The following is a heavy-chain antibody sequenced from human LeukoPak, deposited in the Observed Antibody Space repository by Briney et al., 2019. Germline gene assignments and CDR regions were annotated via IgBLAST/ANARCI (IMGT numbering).Heavy chain of an antibody. Sequence: GGSLRLSCAASGFTVSSNYMSWVRQAPGKGLEWVSVIYSGGSTYYADSVKGRFTISRDNSKNTLYLQMNSLRAEDTALYYCAREWAFHSDVFTGHYIGSDDQWGQGTLVIVSS. J-gene: IGHJ4*02. CDR3: AREWAFHSDVFTGHYIGSDDQ. D-gene: IGHD3-9*01. CDR2: IYSGGST. CDR1: GFTVSSNY. V-gene: IGHV3-53*01.